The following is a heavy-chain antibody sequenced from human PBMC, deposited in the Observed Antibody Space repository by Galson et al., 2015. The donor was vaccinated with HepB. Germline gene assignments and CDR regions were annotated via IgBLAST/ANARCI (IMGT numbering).Heavy chain of an antibody. Sequence: SLRLSCAASGFTFSGSAMHWVRQASGKGLEWVGRIRSKANSYATAYAASVKGRFTISRDDSKNTAYLQMNSLKTEDTAVYYCTRVTPDYGGKPPYYYYGMDVWGQGTTVTVSS. D-gene: IGHD4-23*01. CDR1: GFTFSGSA. CDR2: IRSKANSYAT. J-gene: IGHJ6*02. V-gene: IGHV3-73*01. CDR3: TRVTPDYGGKPPYYYYGMDV.